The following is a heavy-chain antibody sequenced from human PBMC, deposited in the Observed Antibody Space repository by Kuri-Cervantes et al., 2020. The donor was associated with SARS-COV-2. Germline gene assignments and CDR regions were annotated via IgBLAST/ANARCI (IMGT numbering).Heavy chain of an antibody. CDR2: ISGSGGST. D-gene: IGHD4-17*01. J-gene: IGHJ3*02. V-gene: IGHV3-23*01. CDR3: AKHMTTVTTYAHNVDAFDI. Sequence: GGSLRLSCAASGFDFSLYNMNWVRQAPGKGLEWVSAISGSGGSTYYADSVKGRFTISRDNSKNTLYLRMNSLRAEDTAVYYCAKHMTTVTTYAHNVDAFDIWGQGTMVTVSS. CDR1: GFDFSLYN.